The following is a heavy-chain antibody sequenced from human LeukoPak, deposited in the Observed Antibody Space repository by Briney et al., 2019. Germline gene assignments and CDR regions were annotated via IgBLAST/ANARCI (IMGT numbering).Heavy chain of an antibody. CDR2: INAGNGNT. CDR1: GYTFTSYA. D-gene: IGHD6-19*01. Sequence: ASVKVSCKASGYTFTSYAMYWVRQAPGQRLEWMGWINAGNGNTKYSQKFQGRVTITRDTSASTAYMELSSLRSEDTAVYYCARLDRSESAFDIWGQGTMVTVSS. V-gene: IGHV1-3*01. CDR3: ARLDRSESAFDI. J-gene: IGHJ3*02.